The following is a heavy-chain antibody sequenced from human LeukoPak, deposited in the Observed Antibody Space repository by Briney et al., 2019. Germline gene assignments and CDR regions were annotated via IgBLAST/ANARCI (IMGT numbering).Heavy chain of an antibody. D-gene: IGHD3-10*01. V-gene: IGHV3-23*01. Sequence: PGGSLRLSCAASGFAFSSYAMSWVRQAPGKGLEWVSAISGSGGSTYYADSVKGRFTISRDNSKNTLYLQMNSLRAEDTAVYYCAVQRGIYYGSGIGAFDIWGQGTMVTVSS. CDR2: ISGSGGST. J-gene: IGHJ3*02. CDR1: GFAFSSYA. CDR3: AVQRGIYYGSGIGAFDI.